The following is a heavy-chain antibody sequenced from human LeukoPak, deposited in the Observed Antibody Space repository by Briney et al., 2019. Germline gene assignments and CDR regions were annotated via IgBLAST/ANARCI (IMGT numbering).Heavy chain of an antibody. CDR3: ARGWTDVPAALSGFDP. CDR2: INPNSGRT. Sequence: GASVKVSCKASGYTFTGYYMHWVRQAPGQGLEWMGWINPNSGRTNYAQKFQGRVTMTRDTSISTAYMELSRLRSDDTAVYYCARGWTDVPAALSGFDPWGQGTLVTVSS. V-gene: IGHV1-2*02. J-gene: IGHJ5*02. D-gene: IGHD2-2*01. CDR1: GYTFTGYY.